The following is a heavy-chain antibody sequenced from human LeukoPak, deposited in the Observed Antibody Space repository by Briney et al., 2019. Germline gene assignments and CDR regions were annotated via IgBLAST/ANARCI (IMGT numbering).Heavy chain of an antibody. CDR2: ISGSGGST. D-gene: IGHD2-15*01. CDR3: AKDLILGAAASYYFDY. V-gene: IGHV3-23*01. J-gene: IGHJ4*02. CDR1: GFTFSSYA. Sequence: GGSLRLSCPASGFTFSSYAMSWVRQAAGKGLEWVSAISGSGGSTYYADSVKGRFTISRDNSKNTLYLQMNSLRAEDTAVYYCAKDLILGAAASYYFDYWGQGTLVTVSS.